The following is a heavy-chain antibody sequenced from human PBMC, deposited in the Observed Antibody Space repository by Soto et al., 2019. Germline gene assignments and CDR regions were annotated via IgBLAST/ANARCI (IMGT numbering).Heavy chain of an antibody. J-gene: IGHJ5*02. D-gene: IGHD1-26*01. V-gene: IGHV1-69*01. Sequence: QVQLVQSGAEVKKPGSSVKVSCKASGGTFSSYAISWVRQAPGQGLEWMGGIIPIFGTANYAQKFQGRVTMTADESTSTAYMALSSLRSEATAVYYCAREYPEWGAYNWFDPWGQGTLVTVSS. CDR1: GGTFSSYA. CDR2: IIPIFGTA. CDR3: AREYPEWGAYNWFDP.